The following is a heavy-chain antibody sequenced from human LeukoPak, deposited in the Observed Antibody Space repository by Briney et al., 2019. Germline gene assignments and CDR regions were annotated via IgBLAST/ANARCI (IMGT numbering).Heavy chain of an antibody. Sequence: PGGSLRLSCAASGFSFRNSWMSWVRQAPGKGLGWVANIKQDATEIYYADSVKGRLTISRDNARKSLFLQMNILRVEDTALYYCARLNWDDGEVSGFDQWGQGILVTVSS. J-gene: IGHJ5*02. V-gene: IGHV3-7*01. CDR2: IKQDATEI. CDR3: ARLNWDDGEVSGFDQ. D-gene: IGHD1-26*01. CDR1: GFSFRNSW.